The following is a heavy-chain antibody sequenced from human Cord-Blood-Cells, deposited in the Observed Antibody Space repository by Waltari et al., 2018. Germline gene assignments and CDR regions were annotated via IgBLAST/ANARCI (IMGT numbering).Heavy chain of an antibody. V-gene: IGHV1-2*02. Sequence: QVQLVQSGAEVKKPGASVKVSCKASGYTFTGYYMHWVRQAPGQGLEWRGWINPNSGGTNDEQKVQGRVTMTRDTSISTAYMELSRLRSDDTAVYYCAREDPVGATDYWGQGTLVTVSS. CDR3: AREDPVGATDY. J-gene: IGHJ4*02. CDR2: INPNSGGT. D-gene: IGHD1-26*01. CDR1: GYTFTGYY.